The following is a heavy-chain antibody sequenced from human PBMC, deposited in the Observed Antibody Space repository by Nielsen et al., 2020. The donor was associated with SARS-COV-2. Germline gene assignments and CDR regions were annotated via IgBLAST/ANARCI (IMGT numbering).Heavy chain of an antibody. CDR3: ARLEGEPGDGYSVDY. Sequence: GESLKISCKGSGYSFTSYWIGWVRQMPGKGLEWMGIIYPGDSDTRYSPSFQGQVTISADKSISTAYLQWSSLKASDTAMYYCARLEGEPGDGYSVDYWGQGTLVTVSS. D-gene: IGHD5-24*01. CDR1: GYSFTSYW. V-gene: IGHV5-51*01. CDR2: IYPGDSDT. J-gene: IGHJ4*02.